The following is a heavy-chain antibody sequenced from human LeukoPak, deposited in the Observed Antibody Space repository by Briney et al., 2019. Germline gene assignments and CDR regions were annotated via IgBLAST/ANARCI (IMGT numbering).Heavy chain of an antibody. CDR2: ISYDGSNK. V-gene: IGHV3-30*04. CDR3: ARGAVRGVIKNFDL. CDR1: GFTFSSYA. J-gene: IGHJ2*01. Sequence: GSLRLSCAASGFTFSSYAMHWVRQAPGKGLEWVALISYDGSNKYYADSVKGRFTISRDNSKNTLYLQMNSLRAEDTAVYYCARGAVRGVIKNFDLWGRGTLVTVSS. D-gene: IGHD3-10*01.